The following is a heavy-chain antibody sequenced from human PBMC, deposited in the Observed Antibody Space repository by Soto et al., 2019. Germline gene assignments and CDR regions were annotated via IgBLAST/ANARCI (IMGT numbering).Heavy chain of an antibody. J-gene: IGHJ4*02. Sequence: QVQLVQSGAEVKKPGASVKVSCKASGYTFTSNDINWVRQATGQGFEWMGWMSPKSGDTGYAQKFQGRVTMTRDTDISPDYRELRSLRSEDTGVYCCAGGAPYWGFDFWGQGTLVNGPS. CDR1: GYTFTSND. D-gene: IGHD2-8*02. CDR2: MSPKSGDT. CDR3: AGGAPYWGFDF. V-gene: IGHV1-8*01.